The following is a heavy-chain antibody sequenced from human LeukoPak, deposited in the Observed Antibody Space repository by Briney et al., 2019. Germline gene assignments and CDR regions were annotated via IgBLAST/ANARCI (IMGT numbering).Heavy chain of an antibody. D-gene: IGHD3-22*01. Sequence: GGSLRLSCAASGFTFSSYAMSWVRQATGKGLEWVSAISDSGGSTYYADSVTGRFTISRDNSKNMLYAQMNGLRAEDTAVYYCAKDPGITMVVVVSYFYYWGQGNLVTVSS. CDR2: ISDSGGST. CDR1: GFTFSSYA. J-gene: IGHJ4*02. V-gene: IGHV3-23*01. CDR3: AKDPGITMVVVVSYFYY.